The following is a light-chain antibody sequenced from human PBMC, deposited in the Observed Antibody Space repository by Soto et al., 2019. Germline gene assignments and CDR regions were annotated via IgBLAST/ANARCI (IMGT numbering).Light chain of an antibody. CDR2: SNN. J-gene: IGLJ3*02. V-gene: IGLV1-44*01. Sequence: QSVLTQPPSASGTPGQRVTISCSGSSSNIGSNTVNWYQQLPGTAPKLLIYSNNQRPSGVPDRFSGSKSGTSASLAISGLQSEDEADYYCAAWDDSLNGLWVFGGGTKATVL. CDR1: SSNIGSNT. CDR3: AAWDDSLNGLWV.